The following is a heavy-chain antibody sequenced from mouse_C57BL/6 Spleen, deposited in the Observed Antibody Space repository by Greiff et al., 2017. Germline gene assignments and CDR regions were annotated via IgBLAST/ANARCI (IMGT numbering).Heavy chain of an antibody. J-gene: IGHJ4*01. CDR3: ARAPDSSGYGYAMDY. D-gene: IGHD3-2*02. CDR1: GFTFSSYA. Sequence: EVKLVESGGGLVKPGGSLKLSCAASGFTFSSYAMSWVRQTPEKRLEWVATISDGGSYTYYPDNVKGRFTISRDNAKNNLYLQMSHLKSEDTAMYYCARAPDSSGYGYAMDYWGQGTSVTVSS. CDR2: ISDGGSYT. V-gene: IGHV5-4*03.